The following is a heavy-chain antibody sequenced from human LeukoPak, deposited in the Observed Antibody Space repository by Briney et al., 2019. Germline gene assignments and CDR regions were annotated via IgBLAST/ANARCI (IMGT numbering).Heavy chain of an antibody. J-gene: IGHJ6*03. D-gene: IGHD6-13*01. Sequence: SETLSLTCTVSGGSISSDDYYWTWIRQPPGKGLEWIGYIYYSGNTYYNPSLKSRLTMSVDTSKNQFSLKLSSVTAADTAVYYCARGSGAAAGPYYYYYYYMDVWGKGTTVTVSS. V-gene: IGHV4-30-4*08. CDR3: ARGSGAAAGPYYYYYYYMDV. CDR2: IYYSGNT. CDR1: GGSISSDDYY.